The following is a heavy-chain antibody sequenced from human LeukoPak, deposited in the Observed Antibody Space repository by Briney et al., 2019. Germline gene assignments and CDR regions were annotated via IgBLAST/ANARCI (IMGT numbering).Heavy chain of an antibody. V-gene: IGHV3-30-3*01. J-gene: IGHJ4*02. CDR1: GFTFSSYA. Sequence: GGSLRPSCAASGFTFSSYAMHWVRQAPGKGLEWVAVISYDGSNKYYADSVKGRFTISRDNSKNTLYLQMNSLRAEDTAVYYCASDDYLDYWGQGALVTVSS. CDR2: ISYDGSNK. CDR3: ASDDYLDY.